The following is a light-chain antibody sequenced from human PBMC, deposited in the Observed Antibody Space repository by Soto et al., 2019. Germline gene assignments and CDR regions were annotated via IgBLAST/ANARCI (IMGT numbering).Light chain of an antibody. CDR2: DVS. V-gene: IGLV2-14*01. J-gene: IGLJ3*02. CDR1: SSDVGGYNY. Sequence: QSALTQPASVSGSPGQSITISCTGTSSDVGGYNYVSWYQQHQGKAPKLMIYDVSNRPSGVSNRFSGSKSGTTASLTISGLQAEDEADYYYSSYTSSSTLRVFGGGTKLTVL. CDR3: SSYTSSSTLRV.